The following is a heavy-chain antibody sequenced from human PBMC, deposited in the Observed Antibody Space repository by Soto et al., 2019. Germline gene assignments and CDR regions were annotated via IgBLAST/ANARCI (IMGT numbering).Heavy chain of an antibody. CDR2: IYPGDSDT. V-gene: IGHV5-51*01. Sequence: GESLKISCKGSGYSFTSYWIGWVRQMPGKGLEWMGIIYPGDSDTRYSPSFQGQVTISADKSISTAYLQWSSLKASDTAMYYCARRIGAAAGGDAFDIWGQGTMVTVSS. CDR1: GYSFTSYW. CDR3: ARRIGAAAGGDAFDI. D-gene: IGHD6-13*01. J-gene: IGHJ3*02.